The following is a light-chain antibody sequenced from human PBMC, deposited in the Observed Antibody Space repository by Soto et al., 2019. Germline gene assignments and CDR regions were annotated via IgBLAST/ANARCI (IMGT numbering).Light chain of an antibody. CDR2: GAS. J-gene: IGKJ3*01. CDR3: QHYNDWPPAFT. Sequence: EILMTQSPATLSVSPGERATLSCRASQSLNRNLAWYQQKPGQAPRLIIYGASTRASGSPARFSGSGSGTEVTLTISSLQSEDFALYYCQHYNDWPPAFTFGPGTKVDL. V-gene: IGKV3D-15*01. CDR1: QSLNRN.